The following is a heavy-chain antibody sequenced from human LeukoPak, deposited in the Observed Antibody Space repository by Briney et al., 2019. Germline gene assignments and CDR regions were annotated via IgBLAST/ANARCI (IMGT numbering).Heavy chain of an antibody. D-gene: IGHD3-9*01. CDR3: ARDQGEKSAYYDILTGYYAFDI. V-gene: IGHV4-61*02. J-gene: IGHJ3*02. CDR2: IYTSGST. Sequence: SQTLSLTCTVSGGSISSGSYYWSWIRQPAAKGLEWIGRIYTSGSTNYNPSLKSRVTISVDTSKNQFSLKLSSVTAADTAVYYCARDQGEKSAYYDILTGYYAFDIWGQGTMVTVSS. CDR1: GGSISSGSYY.